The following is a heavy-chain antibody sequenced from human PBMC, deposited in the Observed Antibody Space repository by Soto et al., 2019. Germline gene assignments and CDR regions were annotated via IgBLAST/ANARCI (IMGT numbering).Heavy chain of an antibody. CDR2: MNPNSGNT. D-gene: IGHD6-13*01. J-gene: IGHJ6*02. CDR1: GYTFTSYD. Sequence: ASVKVSCKASGYTFTSYDINWVRQAPGQGLEYLGWMNPNSGNTGYVQKFQGRVTMTRNSSISTAYMELRGLRSDDTAVYYCARDSPPSFVWG. V-gene: IGHV1-8*01. CDR3: ARDSPPSFV.